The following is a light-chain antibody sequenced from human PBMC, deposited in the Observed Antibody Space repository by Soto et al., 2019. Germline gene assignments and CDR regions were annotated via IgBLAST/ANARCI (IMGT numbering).Light chain of an antibody. J-gene: IGKJ2*01. CDR2: GTS. CDR1: QIVSSTY. CDR3: QQYGSSPYT. V-gene: IGKV3-20*01. Sequence: EIVLTQSPGTLSLSPGERATLSCRASQIVSSTYLAWYQQRPGQAPRLLISGTSSRATGIPDRFTGSGSGTDFTLTISGLEPEDFAVYYCQQYGSSPYTFGQGTKLEIK.